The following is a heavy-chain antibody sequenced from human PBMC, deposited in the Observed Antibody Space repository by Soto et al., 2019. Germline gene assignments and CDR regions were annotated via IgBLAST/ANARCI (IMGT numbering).Heavy chain of an antibody. CDR1: GGSLSSYP. V-gene: IGHV1-69*02. Sequence: QVQLLQSGSEVKKPGSSVKVSCRASGGSLSSYPVTWVRQAPGQGLEWMGRIIPIVGLTNYAQKFQGRVQITADKSTSTAYMELSSLLSDDTAVYYCARPTGGHDAGGNYMDVCGKGTTVIVSS. D-gene: IGHD2-8*02. J-gene: IGHJ6*03. CDR3: ARPTGGHDAGGNYMDV. CDR2: IIPIVGLT.